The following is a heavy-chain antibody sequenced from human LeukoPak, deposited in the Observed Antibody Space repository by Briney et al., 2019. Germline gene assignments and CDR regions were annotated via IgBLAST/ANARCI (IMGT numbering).Heavy chain of an antibody. D-gene: IGHD3-10*01. J-gene: IGHJ3*02. CDR1: VYTFTSYD. CDR3: ARLDLGITMVQGGDAFDI. V-gene: IGHV1-8*01. CDR2: MNPNSGST. Sequence: ASVKLSCEASVYTFTSYDSNWVRQATGQGLEGMGWMNPNSGSTGYAQKFQGRGTMTRNTSISTAYMELSSLRSEDTAVYYCARLDLGITMVQGGDAFDIWGQGTMVTVSS.